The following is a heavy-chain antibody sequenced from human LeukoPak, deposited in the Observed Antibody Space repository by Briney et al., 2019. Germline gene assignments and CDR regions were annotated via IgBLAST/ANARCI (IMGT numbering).Heavy chain of an antibody. CDR2: IKQDGSEK. V-gene: IGHV3-7*01. J-gene: IGHJ6*03. CDR3: ARADPIVVVPAAMPRNYMDV. D-gene: IGHD2-2*01. Sequence: TGGSLGLSCAASGFTFSSYWMSWVRQAPGKGLEWVANIKQDGSEKYYVDSVKGRFTISRDNAKNSLYLQMNSLRAEDTAVYYCARADPIVVVPAAMPRNYMDVWGKGTTVTVSS. CDR1: GFTFSSYW.